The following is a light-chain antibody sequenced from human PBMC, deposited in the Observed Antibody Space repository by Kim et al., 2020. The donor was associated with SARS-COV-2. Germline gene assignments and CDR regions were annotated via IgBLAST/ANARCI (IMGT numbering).Light chain of an antibody. CDR3: QQRTNWPPRLT. J-gene: IGKJ4*01. CDR2: DTS. CDR1: QSLSPF. V-gene: IGKV3-11*01. Sequence: PGERAPLSCRASQSLSPFLAWYRQRPGQPPRLLIYDTSKRATGVPARFSGSGSGTDFTLTISCLEPEDFAVYYCQQRTNWPPRLTFGGGTRVDIK.